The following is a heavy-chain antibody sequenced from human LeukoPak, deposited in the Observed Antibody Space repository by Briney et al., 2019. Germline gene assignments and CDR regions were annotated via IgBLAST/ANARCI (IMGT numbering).Heavy chain of an antibody. CDR1: GSTFSGAY. CDR2: INPNSRET. CDR3: ARVLFNSGYIY. J-gene: IGHJ1*01. V-gene: IGHV1-2*02. Sequence: ASVRVSCKASGSTFSGAYMHWVRQAPGQGLEWMGWINPNSRETKFAQKLQGRVTLTRDTSISALYMDLGGLTSDDTAVYYCARVLFNSGYIYWGQGSLVTVSS. D-gene: IGHD3-9*01.